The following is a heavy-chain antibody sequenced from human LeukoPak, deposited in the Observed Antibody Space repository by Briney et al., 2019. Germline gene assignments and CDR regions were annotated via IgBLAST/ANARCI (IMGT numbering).Heavy chain of an antibody. CDR3: AKAARSYDILTGLDY. J-gene: IGHJ4*02. CDR2: ISGSGGST. D-gene: IGHD3-9*01. V-gene: IGHV3-23*01. Sequence: PGGSLRLSCAASGFVFSTYWMTWVRQVPGKGLEWVSAISGSGGSTYYADSVKGRFTISRDNSKNTLYLQMNSLRAEDTAVYYCAKAARSYDILTGLDYWGQGTLVTVSS. CDR1: GFVFSTYW.